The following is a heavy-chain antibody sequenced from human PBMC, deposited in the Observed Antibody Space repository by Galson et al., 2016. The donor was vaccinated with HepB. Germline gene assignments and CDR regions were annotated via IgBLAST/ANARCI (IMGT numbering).Heavy chain of an antibody. Sequence: SLRLSCAASGVTFSSYTMNRVRQAPGKGLEWVSGISGGGGVTHYADSVKGRFTISRDNSKNTLYLQMNSLRVEDTALYYCAKDREYFGSGLDCWGQGTLVTVSS. CDR3: AKDREYFGSGLDC. CDR1: GVTFSSYT. V-gene: IGHV3-23*01. J-gene: IGHJ4*02. D-gene: IGHD3-10*01. CDR2: ISGGGGVT.